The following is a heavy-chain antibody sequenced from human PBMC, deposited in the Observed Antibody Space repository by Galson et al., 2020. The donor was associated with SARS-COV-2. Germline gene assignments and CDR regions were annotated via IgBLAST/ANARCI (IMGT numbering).Heavy chain of an antibody. CDR1: GDSLSSNIAA. CDR3: ARNCGTGTTGCDY. D-gene: IGHD1-1*01. Sequence: SETLSLTCAISGDSLSSNIAAWNWIMQSPSRGLEWLGRTWYRSKWYIDYAVSVRSRIIINADTSKNQFSLQLNSVTPEDTAVYYCARNCGTGTTGCDYWGQGTLVTVSS. CDR2: TWYRSKWYI. V-gene: IGHV6-1*01. J-gene: IGHJ4*02.